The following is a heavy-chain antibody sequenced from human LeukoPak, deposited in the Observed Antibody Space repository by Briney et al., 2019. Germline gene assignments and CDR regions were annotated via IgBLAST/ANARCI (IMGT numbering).Heavy chain of an antibody. Sequence: GGSLRLSCAASGFTFSSYGMHWVRQAPGKGLEWVAVIWYDGSNKYYADSVKGRFTISRDNSKNTLYLQMNSLRAEDTAVYYCARDPNSSSWYTHYYGMDVWGQGTLVTVSS. V-gene: IGHV3-33*01. CDR2: IWYDGSNK. CDR1: GFTFSSYG. CDR3: ARDPNSSSWYTHYYGMDV. D-gene: IGHD6-13*01. J-gene: IGHJ6*02.